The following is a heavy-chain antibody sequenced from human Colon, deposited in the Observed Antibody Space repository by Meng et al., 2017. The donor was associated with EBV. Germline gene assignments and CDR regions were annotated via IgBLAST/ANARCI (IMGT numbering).Heavy chain of an antibody. CDR1: GGSFSGYV. CDR3: ARVPTTGYKDH. V-gene: IGHV4-34*01. Sequence: VLLTQCVDGSLKPSEPLSLTCTVNGGSFSGYVWSWVRQPPGKGMEWIGEVSHPGSANYNPSLKSRVTISVDASEKQFSLRLTSVTAADSAVYYCARVPTTGYKDHWGQGTLVTVSS. D-gene: IGHD3-9*01. CDR2: VSHPGSA. J-gene: IGHJ4*02.